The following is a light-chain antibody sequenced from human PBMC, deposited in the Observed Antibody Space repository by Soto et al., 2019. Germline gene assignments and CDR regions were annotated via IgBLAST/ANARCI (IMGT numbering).Light chain of an antibody. V-gene: IGLV2-14*02. J-gene: IGLJ1*01. Sequence: QSALTQPASVSGSPGQSITISCTGTSSDIGNHNLVSWYRQHPGNAPYLLIYETNKRPSGVSSRFSASKSDNTASLTISGLQAEDEANYYCSSYTTSYFYVFGPGTKLTVL. CDR2: ETN. CDR1: SSDIGNHNL. CDR3: SSYTTSYFYV.